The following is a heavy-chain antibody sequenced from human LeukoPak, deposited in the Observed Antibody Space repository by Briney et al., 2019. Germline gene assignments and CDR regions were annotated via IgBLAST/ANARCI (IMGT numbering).Heavy chain of an antibody. V-gene: IGHV3-33*01. J-gene: IGHJ5*02. CDR2: IWYDGSNK. CDR3: ARALGTLTGYHTTSFDP. CDR1: GFTFSSYG. Sequence: GRSLRLSCAASGFTFSSYGMHWVRQAPGKGLEWVAVIWYDGSNKYYADSVKGRFTISSDNSKNTLYLQMNSPRADDTAVYYCARALGTLTGYHTTSFDPWGQGTLVTASS. D-gene: IGHD3-9*01.